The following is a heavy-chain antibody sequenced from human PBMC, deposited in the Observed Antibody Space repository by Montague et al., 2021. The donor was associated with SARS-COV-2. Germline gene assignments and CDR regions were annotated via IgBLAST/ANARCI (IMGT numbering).Heavy chain of an antibody. CDR1: GDSVSSHSLT. CDR2: PYYRYKWYS. V-gene: IGHV6-1*01. D-gene: IGHD6-19*01. J-gene: IGHJ4*02. CDR3: VRYSGWFYFDF. Sequence: CAISGDSVSSHSLTWGWIRQAPSRGLEWVGRPYYRYKWYSDYAPAVRGRLTVNPDASKNEFSLELNYVTPEDTAVYYCVRYSGWFYFDFWGQGTLVTVSS.